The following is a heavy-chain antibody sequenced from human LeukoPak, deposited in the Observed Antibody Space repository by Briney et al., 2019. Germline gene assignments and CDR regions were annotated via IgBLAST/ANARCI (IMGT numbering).Heavy chain of an antibody. CDR3: ARALWFGETFPAY. J-gene: IGHJ4*02. Sequence: PGGSLRLSCAASGFTFSSYEMNWVRQAPGKGPEWVANIKQDGSEIYYVDSVKGRFTISRDNAKNSLYLQMNSLRAEDTAVYYCARALWFGETFPAYWGQGTLVTVSS. CDR1: GFTFSSYE. CDR2: IKQDGSEI. V-gene: IGHV3-7*01. D-gene: IGHD3-10*01.